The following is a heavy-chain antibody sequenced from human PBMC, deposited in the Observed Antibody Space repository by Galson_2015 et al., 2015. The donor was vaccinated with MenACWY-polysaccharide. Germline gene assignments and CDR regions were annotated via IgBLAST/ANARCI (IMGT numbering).Heavy chain of an antibody. Sequence: SVKVSCKASGHTFSNYGVSWLRQAPGQGLEWMGWIAVSSGFTNYAQKLQGRVTMTTDTSTSTAYMELRSLRSDDTATYYCARDRSTGWYVYWGQGTLVTVSS. J-gene: IGHJ4*02. CDR2: IAVSSGFT. V-gene: IGHV1-18*01. CDR3: ARDRSTGWYVY. CDR1: GHTFSNYG. D-gene: IGHD6-19*01.